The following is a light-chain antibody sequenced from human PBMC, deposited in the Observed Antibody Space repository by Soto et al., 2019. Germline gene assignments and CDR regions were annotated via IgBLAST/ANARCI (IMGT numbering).Light chain of an antibody. CDR3: QQYYRPWT. V-gene: IGKV4-1*01. Sequence: DIVMTQSPDSLAVSLGERATINCKSSQSVLYSSNNKNYLAWYQQKPGQPPKLLIYWASTRESGVPDRFSGSGSGTDFTLSISRLQADDVAVYYCQQYYRPWTFGQGTKVEIK. CDR1: QSVLYSSNNKNY. CDR2: WAS. J-gene: IGKJ1*01.